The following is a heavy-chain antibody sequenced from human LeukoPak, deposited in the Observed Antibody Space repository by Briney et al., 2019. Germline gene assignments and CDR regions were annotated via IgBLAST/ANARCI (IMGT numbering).Heavy chain of an antibody. D-gene: IGHD5-18*01. CDR1: GFTFSNAW. Sequence: GGSLRLSCAASGFTFSNAWMSWVRQAPGKGLEWVGRIKSKTDGGATDYAAPVKGRFTISRDDSKNTLYLQMNSLKTENTAVYYCTTGEYSYGNPESFDYWGQGTLVTVSS. V-gene: IGHV3-15*01. CDR2: IKSKTDGGAT. J-gene: IGHJ4*02. CDR3: TTGEYSYGNPESFDY.